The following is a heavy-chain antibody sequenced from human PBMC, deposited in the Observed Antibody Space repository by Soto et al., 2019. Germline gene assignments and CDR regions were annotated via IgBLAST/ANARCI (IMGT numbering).Heavy chain of an antibody. Sequence: GSLRVSCAASGFSFSISPMHWVRQAPGKGLEWVALILYDGSNKYYADSVKGRFTISRDNSKNTLYLQMNSLRADDTAVYYCAKRPSQQLFYYGMDVWGQGTTVTVSS. D-gene: IGHD6-13*01. V-gene: IGHV3-30*18. J-gene: IGHJ6*02. CDR2: ILYDGSNK. CDR3: AKRPSQQLFYYGMDV. CDR1: GFSFSISP.